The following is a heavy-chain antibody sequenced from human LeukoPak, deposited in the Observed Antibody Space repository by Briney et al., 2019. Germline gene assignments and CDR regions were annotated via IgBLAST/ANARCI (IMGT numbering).Heavy chain of an antibody. V-gene: IGHV3-66*01. Sequence: GGSLRLSCAASGFTVSSNYMSWVRQAPGKGLEWVSVIYSGGSTYYADSVKGRFTISRDNSKNTLYLQMNSLRAEDTAVYYCARNINSGSYYSFDYWGQGTLVTVSS. D-gene: IGHD1-26*01. CDR3: ARNINSGSYYSFDY. CDR1: GFTVSSNY. J-gene: IGHJ4*02. CDR2: IYSGGST.